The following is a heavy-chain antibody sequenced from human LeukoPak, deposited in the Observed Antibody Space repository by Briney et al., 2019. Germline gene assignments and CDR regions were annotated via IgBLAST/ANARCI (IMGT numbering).Heavy chain of an antibody. Sequence: GGSLRLSCAASGFTFSNYAMYWVRQAPGKGLEWVALISHDGSNKDYADSVKGRFTISRDNSKNTLYLQMNSLRAEDTAVYYCARGREGYSYDDAFDIWGQGTMVTVSS. D-gene: IGHD5-18*01. CDR3: ARGREGYSYDDAFDI. V-gene: IGHV3-30-3*01. CDR2: ISHDGSNK. J-gene: IGHJ3*02. CDR1: GFTFSNYA.